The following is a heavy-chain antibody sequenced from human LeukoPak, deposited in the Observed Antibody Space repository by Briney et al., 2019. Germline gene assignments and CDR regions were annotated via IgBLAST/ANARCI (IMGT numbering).Heavy chain of an antibody. Sequence: SVNVSCKASGDTFTNYAISWVRQAPGQGLEWVGGIIPVFGTVKYAQKLQGRVTITTDESTSTVYMELSSLRSEDTAVYYCARANSAYYDSGSFYSPGYWGRGTLVTVSS. CDR3: ARANSAYYDSGSFYSPGY. D-gene: IGHD3-10*01. CDR1: GDTFTNYA. V-gene: IGHV1-69*05. CDR2: IIPVFGTV. J-gene: IGHJ4*02.